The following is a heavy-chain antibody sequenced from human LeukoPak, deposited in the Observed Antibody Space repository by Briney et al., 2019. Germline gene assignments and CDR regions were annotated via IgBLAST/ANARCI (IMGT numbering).Heavy chain of an antibody. D-gene: IGHD3-3*01. CDR2: IYYSGST. CDR3: AREGDYDFWSGLYYYMDV. J-gene: IGHJ6*03. V-gene: IGHV4-39*07. Sequence: SETLSLTCTVSGGSISNTNYYWGWVRQPPGKGLEWIGRIYYSGSTCYNPSRKSHVTISVDTSKNQFSLKLGSVTAADTAVYYCAREGDYDFWSGLYYYMDVWGKGTTVTVSS. CDR1: GGSISNTNYY.